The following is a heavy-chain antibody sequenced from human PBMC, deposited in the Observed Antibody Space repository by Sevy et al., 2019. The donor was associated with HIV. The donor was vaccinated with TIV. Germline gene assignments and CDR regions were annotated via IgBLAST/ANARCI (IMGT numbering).Heavy chain of an antibody. CDR1: GFTFSNAW. D-gene: IGHD3-3*01. Sequence: GGSLRLSFAASGFTFSNAWMSWVRQAPGKGLEWVGRIKSKTDGGTTDYAAPVKGRFTISRDDPKNTLYLQMNSLKTEDTAVYYCTTDALEWLSPFDYWGQGTLVTVSS. CDR2: IKSKTDGGTT. J-gene: IGHJ4*02. CDR3: TTDALEWLSPFDY. V-gene: IGHV3-15*01.